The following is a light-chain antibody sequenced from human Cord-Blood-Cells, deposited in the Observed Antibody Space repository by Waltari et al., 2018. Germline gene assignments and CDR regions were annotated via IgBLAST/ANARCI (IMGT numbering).Light chain of an antibody. CDR3: SSYTSSNTLVV. Sequence: QSALTQPASVSGSPGQSITISCTGTSSDVGGYNYVPWYQQYPGKAPKLMIYDVSKRPSGVSNRFSGSKSGNTASLTISGLQAEDEADYYCSSYTSSNTLVVFGGGTKLTVL. CDR2: DVS. J-gene: IGLJ2*01. V-gene: IGLV2-14*01. CDR1: SSDVGGYNY.